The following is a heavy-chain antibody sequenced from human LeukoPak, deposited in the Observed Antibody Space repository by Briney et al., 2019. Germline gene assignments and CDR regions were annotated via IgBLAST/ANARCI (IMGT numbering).Heavy chain of an antibody. D-gene: IGHD3-16*01. CDR2: IYYTGDT. CDR1: GGSIDSAAYS. CDR3: ARHAYDYVSSDY. V-gene: IGHV4-30-4*07. J-gene: IGHJ4*02. Sequence: PSETLSLTCTVSGGSIDSAAYSWSWIRQPPGKGLEWIGYIYYTGDTYYNPSLESRVIMSVDTSKNQFSLKLSSVTAADTAVYYCARHAYDYVSSDYWGQGTLVTVSS.